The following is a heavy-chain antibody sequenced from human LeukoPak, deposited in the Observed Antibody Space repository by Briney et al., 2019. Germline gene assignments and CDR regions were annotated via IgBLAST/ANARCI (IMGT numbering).Heavy chain of an antibody. CDR1: GGSISSYY. Sequence: SETLPLTCTVSGGSISSYYWSWIRQPPGKGLEWIGYIYYSGSTNYNPSLKSRVTISVDTSKNQFSLKLSSVTAADTAMYYCARVSGYDWESFYDYWGQGSLVTVSS. J-gene: IGHJ4*02. V-gene: IGHV4-59*01. CDR2: IYYSGST. CDR3: ARVSGYDWESFYDY. D-gene: IGHD5-12*01.